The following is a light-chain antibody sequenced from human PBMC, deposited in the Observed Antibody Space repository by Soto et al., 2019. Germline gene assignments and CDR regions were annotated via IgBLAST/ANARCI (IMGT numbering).Light chain of an antibody. Sequence: QSALTQPASVTGSPGQSITISCTGTTSDVDYNRVSWYQQYPGTAPKLTINEVTNRPSGVSDRFSGSKSGNTASLTISGLQPEDEGDYYCSSYTIRRSWVFGGGTKLTVL. J-gene: IGLJ3*02. CDR1: TSDVDYNR. V-gene: IGLV2-14*01. CDR3: SSYTIRRSWV. CDR2: EVT.